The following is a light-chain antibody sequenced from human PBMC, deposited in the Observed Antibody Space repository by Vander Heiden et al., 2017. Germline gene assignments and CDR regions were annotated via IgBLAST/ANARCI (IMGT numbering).Light chain of an antibody. V-gene: IGLV3-21*02. J-gene: IGLJ1*01. CDR3: QVWNTITDHV. Sequence: SYELTQPPSVSVAPGQTAGITCGGNNIATKNVHWYQQKSGQSPVLLVYDDSNRPSGIPERFSGSTSGNTATLTISRVEDGDEADYYCQVWNTITDHVFGTGTKVTVL. CDR2: DDS. CDR1: NIATKN.